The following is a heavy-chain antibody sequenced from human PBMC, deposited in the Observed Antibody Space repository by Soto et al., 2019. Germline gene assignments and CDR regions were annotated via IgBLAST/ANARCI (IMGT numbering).Heavy chain of an antibody. Sequence: QVQLVQSGAEVKNPGASVKVSCKASGYTFTRYGIGWARQAPGQWLEWMGWINTYNGNTNYAQNGQGRGTLSTDTSNSTAYMELRCLRSNDTAIYYCAMVDVYVTPSPQDVWGQGTTVIVSS. D-gene: IGHD3-16*01. V-gene: IGHV1-18*01. CDR2: INTYNGNT. CDR3: AMVDVYVTPSPQDV. J-gene: IGHJ6*02. CDR1: GYTFTRYG.